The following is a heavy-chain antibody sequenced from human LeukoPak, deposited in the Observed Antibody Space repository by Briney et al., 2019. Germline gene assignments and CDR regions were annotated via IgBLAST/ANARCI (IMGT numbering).Heavy chain of an antibody. J-gene: IGHJ4*02. CDR3: AKGTLAVDKHGDYFDY. CDR1: GFTFSSYG. CDR2: ISWNSGSI. V-gene: IGHV3-9*01. D-gene: IGHD6-19*01. Sequence: AGGSLRLSCAASGFTFSSYGMHWVRQAPGKGLEWVSGISWNSGSIGYADSVKGRFTISRDNAKNSLYLQMNSLRAEDTALYYCAKGTLAVDKHGDYFDYWGQGTLVTVSS.